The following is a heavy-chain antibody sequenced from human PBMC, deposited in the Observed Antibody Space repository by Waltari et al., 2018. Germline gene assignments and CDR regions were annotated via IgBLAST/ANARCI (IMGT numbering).Heavy chain of an antibody. CDR2: IWFDGSAK. CDR1: GFTFDSYG. D-gene: IGHD6-6*01. V-gene: IGHV3-33*01. CDR3: ARDMHSSSSALGWLDP. J-gene: IGHJ5*02. Sequence: QVQLVESGGGVVQSGRALRLSCLASGFTFDSYGVHWVRQGPGKALEWVALIWFDGSAKYYADSVKGRFTVSRDNSKNTFYLQLNSLRAEDTAVYYCARDMHSSSSALGWLDPWGQGTLVTVSS.